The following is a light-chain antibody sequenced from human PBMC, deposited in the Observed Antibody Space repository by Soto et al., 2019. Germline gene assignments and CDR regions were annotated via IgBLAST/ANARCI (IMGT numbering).Light chain of an antibody. CDR1: QSVCSRC. CDR2: GAS. J-gene: IGKJ1*01. Sequence: PGARVTLSCRASQSVCSRCFAWYQQKPGQSPRLLIYGASTRATGIPDRFSGSGSGTDFTLTISRLEPEDFAVYYCQHYGTTPWTFGQGTKVEIK. CDR3: QHYGTTPWT. V-gene: IGKV3-20*01.